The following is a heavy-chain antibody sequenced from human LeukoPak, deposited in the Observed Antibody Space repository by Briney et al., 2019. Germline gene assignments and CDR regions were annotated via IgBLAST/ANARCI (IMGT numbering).Heavy chain of an antibody. CDR1: GFTFSRYW. J-gene: IGHJ4*02. Sequence: PGGSLRLSCAASGFTFSRYWMHWVRQAPGKGLVWVSRINSDGSSTSYADSVKGRFTISRDNAKNTLYLQMNSLRAEDTAVYYCARDPPSSLGTHFDYWGQGTLVTVSS. D-gene: IGHD6-6*01. V-gene: IGHV3-74*01. CDR3: ARDPPSSLGTHFDY. CDR2: INSDGSST.